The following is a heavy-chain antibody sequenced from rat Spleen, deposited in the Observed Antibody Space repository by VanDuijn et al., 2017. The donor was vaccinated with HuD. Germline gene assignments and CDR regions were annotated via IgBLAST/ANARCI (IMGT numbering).Heavy chain of an antibody. V-gene: IGHV2-61*01. Sequence: QVQLKESGPGLVQPSQTLSLTCTVSGFSLTSNGVSWVRQPPGKGLEWIGAMWKGGTTDYNSTLKSRLSISRDTSKNQVFLEMNSLQTDDTGTYYCVQHEWYFDYWGQGVMVTVSS. J-gene: IGHJ2*01. CDR1: GFSLTSNG. CDR2: MWKGGTT. CDR3: VQHEWYFDY.